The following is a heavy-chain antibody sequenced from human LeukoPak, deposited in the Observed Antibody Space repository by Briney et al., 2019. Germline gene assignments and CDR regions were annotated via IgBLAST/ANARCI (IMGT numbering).Heavy chain of an antibody. D-gene: IGHD1-26*01. J-gene: IGHJ4*02. CDR1: GFTFSSYA. CDR3: AIIVGAQGEFDY. Sequence: PGGSLRLSCAASGFTFSSYAISWVRQAPGKGLEWVSAISGSGGSTYYADSVKGRFTISRDNSKNTLYLQMNSLRAEDTAVYYCAIIVGAQGEFDYWGQGTLVTVSS. V-gene: IGHV3-23*01. CDR2: ISGSGGST.